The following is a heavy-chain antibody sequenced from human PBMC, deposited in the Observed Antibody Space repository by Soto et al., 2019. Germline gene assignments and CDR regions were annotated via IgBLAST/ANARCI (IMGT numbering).Heavy chain of an antibody. D-gene: IGHD3-3*01. J-gene: IGHJ5*02. Sequence: SGPTLVNPTQTLTLTCTFSGFSLSTSGVGVGWIRQPPGKALEWLALIYWNDDKRYSPSLKSRLTITKDTSKNQVVLTMTNMDPVDTATYYCAHRKDDFWSGPRFDPWGQGTLVTVSS. CDR2: IYWNDDK. CDR3: AHRKDDFWSGPRFDP. CDR1: GFSLSTSGVG. V-gene: IGHV2-5*01.